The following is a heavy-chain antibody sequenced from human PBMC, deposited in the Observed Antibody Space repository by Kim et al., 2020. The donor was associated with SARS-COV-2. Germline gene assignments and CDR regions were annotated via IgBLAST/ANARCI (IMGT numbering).Heavy chain of an antibody. V-gene: IGHV4-59*08. Sequence: SETLSLTCTVSGDSISSYYWSWIRQPPGKGLEWIGYIYYSGSTNYNPSLKSRVTISVDTSKNQFSLKLSSVTAADTAVYYCARLLWLVDTAGALFDYWGQGTLVTVSS. CDR3: ARLLWLVDTAGALFDY. J-gene: IGHJ4*02. CDR1: GDSISSYY. CDR2: IYYSGST. D-gene: IGHD5-18*01.